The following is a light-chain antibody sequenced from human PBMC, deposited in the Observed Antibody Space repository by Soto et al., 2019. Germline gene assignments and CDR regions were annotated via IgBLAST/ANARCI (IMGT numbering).Light chain of an antibody. Sequence: QSVPTQPPSASGSPGQSVTISCTGTSSDVGAYDYVSWYQQHPGKAPKLMIYEVSKRPSGVPDRFSGSKSGNTASLTVSGLQVEDEADYYCSSYAGSNNLGVFGGGTKLTVL. CDR3: SSYAGSNNLGV. CDR1: SSDVGAYDY. CDR2: EVS. J-gene: IGLJ3*02. V-gene: IGLV2-8*01.